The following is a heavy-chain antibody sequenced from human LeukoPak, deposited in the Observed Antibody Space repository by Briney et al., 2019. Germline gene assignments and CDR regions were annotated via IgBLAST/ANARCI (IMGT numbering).Heavy chain of an antibody. CDR3: ARDYYDSSGYYYVFAY. V-gene: IGHV1-18*01. J-gene: IGHJ4*02. Sequence: ASVTVSCKASDYTFTNYGISWVRQAPGQGLEWMGWISAYNGNTNQAQKLQGRVTMTTDTSTRTAYMELRSLRSDDTAVYYCARDYYDSSGYYYVFAYWGREPWSPSPQ. CDR1: DYTFTNYG. D-gene: IGHD3-22*01. CDR2: ISAYNGNT.